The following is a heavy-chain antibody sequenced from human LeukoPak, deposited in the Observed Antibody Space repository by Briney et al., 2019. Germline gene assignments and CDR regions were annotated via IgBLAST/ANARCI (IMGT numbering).Heavy chain of an antibody. J-gene: IGHJ4*02. CDR3: AREGGPYRPLDY. CDR1: GGSFSGYY. CDR2: INHSGST. Sequence: KPSETLSLTCAVYGGSFSGYYWSWIRQPPGKGLEWIGEINHSGSTNYNPSLMGRVAISVDKSENHISLQLTSVTAADTAVYYCAREGGPYRPLDYSGQGTLVTVSS. V-gene: IGHV4-34*01.